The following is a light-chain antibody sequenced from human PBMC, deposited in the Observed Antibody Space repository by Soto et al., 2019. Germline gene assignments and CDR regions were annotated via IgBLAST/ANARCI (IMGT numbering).Light chain of an antibody. Sequence: QSALTQPASVSASPGQSITISCTGTSSDVGSYHYVSWYQQDPGKAPKLIIYDVSNRPSGVSNRFSGSKSGNTASLTISGLQAEDEADYYCSSYTSSSTHAVFGGGTQLTVL. CDR2: DVS. CDR3: SSYTSSSTHAV. CDR1: SSDVGSYHY. V-gene: IGLV2-14*01. J-gene: IGLJ2*01.